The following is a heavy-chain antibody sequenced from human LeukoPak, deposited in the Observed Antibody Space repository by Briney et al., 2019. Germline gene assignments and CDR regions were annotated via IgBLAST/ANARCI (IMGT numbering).Heavy chain of an antibody. CDR2: ISSSSSYI. CDR1: GFTFSSYS. V-gene: IGHV3-21*01. D-gene: IGHD3-16*01. CDR3: ARVIRGYFDY. J-gene: IGHJ4*02. Sequence: GGSLRLSCAASGFTFSSYSMNWVRQAPGKGLEWVSSISSSSSYIYYADSVKGRFTISRDNAKNSLYLQMDSLRAEDTAVYYCARVIRGYFDYWGQGTLVTVSS.